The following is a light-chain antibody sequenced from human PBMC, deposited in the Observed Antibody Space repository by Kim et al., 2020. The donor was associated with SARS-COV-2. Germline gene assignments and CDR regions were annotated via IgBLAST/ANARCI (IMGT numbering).Light chain of an antibody. J-gene: IGKJ1*01. CDR1: QSISSY. V-gene: IGKV1-39*01. CDR2: AAS. CDR3: QQNYSSPCT. Sequence: DIQMTQSPSSLSASVGDRVTITCRTSQSISSYLDWYQQKPGRAPKLLISAASTLQGGVPSRFSGSGSETDFTLTISSLQPEDFATYYCQQNYSSPCTFGQGTKVDIK.